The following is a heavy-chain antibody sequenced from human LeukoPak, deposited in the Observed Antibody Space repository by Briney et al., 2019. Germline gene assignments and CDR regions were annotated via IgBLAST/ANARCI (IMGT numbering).Heavy chain of an antibody. D-gene: IGHD3-22*01. V-gene: IGHV1-18*01. J-gene: IGHJ4*02. CDR3: ARDSDGGSNYYDSSGYYLCDY. Sequence: GASVKVSCKSSGYTFTSYGIRWVRPAPGQGLEWMGWISAYNGNTNYAQKLQGRVTMTTDTSTSTAYMELRSLRSDDTAVYYCARDSDGGSNYYDSSGYYLCDYWGQGTLVTVSS. CDR2: ISAYNGNT. CDR1: GYTFTSYG.